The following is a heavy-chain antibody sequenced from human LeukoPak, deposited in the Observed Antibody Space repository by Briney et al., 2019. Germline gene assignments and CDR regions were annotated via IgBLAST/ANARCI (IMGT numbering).Heavy chain of an antibody. D-gene: IGHD6-19*01. CDR2: IRSKAYGGTT. CDR1: GFTFGDYA. J-gene: IGHJ4*02. V-gene: IGHV3-49*04. Sequence: GGSLILSCTASGFTFGDYAMSWVRQAPGKGLEWVGFIRSKAYGGTTEYAASVKGRFTISRDDSKSIAYLQMNSLKTEDTAVYYCTRELGGWYHSALYYFDYWGQGTLVTVSS. CDR3: TRELGGWYHSALYYFDY.